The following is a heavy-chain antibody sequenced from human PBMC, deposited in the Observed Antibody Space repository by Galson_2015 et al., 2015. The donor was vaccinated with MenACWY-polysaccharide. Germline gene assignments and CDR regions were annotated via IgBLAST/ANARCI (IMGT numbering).Heavy chain of an antibody. J-gene: IGHJ4*02. CDR2: INQDGSEK. CDR3: ARTRIVGAHWFDC. V-gene: IGHV3-7*01. CDR1: GFTFGNFW. Sequence: LRLSCAASGFTFGNFWMRWVRQAPGKGLEWVASINQDGSEKHYVDSVRVQFTVSRDNAKNSLYLQMNSLRAEDTAVYYCARTRIVGAHWFDCWGQGTLVTVSS. D-gene: IGHD1-26*01.